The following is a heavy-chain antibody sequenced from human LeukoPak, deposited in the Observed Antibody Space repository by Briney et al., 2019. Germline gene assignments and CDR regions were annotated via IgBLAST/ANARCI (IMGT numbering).Heavy chain of an antibody. CDR3: AGDSTTWYYFTY. V-gene: IGHV3-66*01. D-gene: IGHD2-2*01. CDR1: GFTVNSYY. Sequence: GGSLRLSCAASGFTVNSYYMTWVRQAPGKGLEWVSVIYSGGSTSYADSVKGRFTISRDNPKNTLYLQMNSLRVEDTAVYYCAGDSTTWYYFTYWGQGTLVTVSS. CDR2: IYSGGST. J-gene: IGHJ4*02.